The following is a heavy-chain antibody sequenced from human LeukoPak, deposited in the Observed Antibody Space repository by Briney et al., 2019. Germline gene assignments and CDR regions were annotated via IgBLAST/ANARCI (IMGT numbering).Heavy chain of an antibody. CDR3: AKMRAYSSSWFDY. CDR2: ISGSGGST. CDR1: GFTLTSSA. D-gene: IGHD6-13*01. V-gene: IGHV3-23*01. J-gene: IGHJ4*02. Sequence: GGSLRLSCAAPGFTLTSSAMSRVRKAPGEGLEWVSDISGSGGSTYYADSVKGRITISRDNSKNTLYLQMNSLTAEDTAVYYCAKMRAYSSSWFDYWGQGTLVTVSS.